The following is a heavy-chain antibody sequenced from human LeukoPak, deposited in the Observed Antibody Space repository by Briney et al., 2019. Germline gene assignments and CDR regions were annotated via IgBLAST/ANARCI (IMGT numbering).Heavy chain of an antibody. CDR2: ISGSGGST. Sequence: GGSLRLSCAASGFTFSSYAMSWVRQAPGKELEWVSAISGSGGSTYYADSVKGRFTISRDNSKNTLYLQMNSLRAEDTAVYYCAKDEWSAWPARHFDYWGQGTLVTVSS. CDR1: GFTFSSYA. CDR3: AKDEWSAWPARHFDY. J-gene: IGHJ4*02. V-gene: IGHV3-23*01. D-gene: IGHD3-3*01.